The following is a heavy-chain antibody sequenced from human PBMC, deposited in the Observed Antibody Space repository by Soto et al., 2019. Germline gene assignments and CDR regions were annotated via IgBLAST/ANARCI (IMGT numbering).Heavy chain of an antibody. CDR1: GGSISSYY. D-gene: IGHD3-10*01. CDR2: IYYSGST. CDR3: ARRNRFGNPGFDY. V-gene: IGHV4-59*08. Sequence: SETLSLTCTVSGGSISSYYWSWIRQPPGKGLEWIGYIYYSGSTYYNPSLKSRVTISVDTSKNQFSLKLSSVTAADSAVYYCARRNRFGNPGFDYWGQGTLVTVSS. J-gene: IGHJ4*02.